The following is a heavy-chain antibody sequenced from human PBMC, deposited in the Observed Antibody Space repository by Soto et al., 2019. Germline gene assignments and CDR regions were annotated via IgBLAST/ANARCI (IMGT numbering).Heavy chain of an antibody. Sequence: GTSVKVSCTASGYTYASYDINWVRQATGQGLEWMGWMNPNSGNTGYAQKFQGRVTMTRNTSISTAYMELSSLRSEDTAVYYCAREKGSSGFDPWGQGTLVTVSS. D-gene: IGHD6-6*01. CDR3: AREKGSSGFDP. J-gene: IGHJ5*02. CDR1: GYTYASYD. CDR2: MNPNSGNT. V-gene: IGHV1-8*01.